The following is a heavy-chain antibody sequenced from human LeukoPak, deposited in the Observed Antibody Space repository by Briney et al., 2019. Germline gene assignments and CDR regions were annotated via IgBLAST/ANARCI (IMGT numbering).Heavy chain of an antibody. Sequence: ASVKVSCKASGYSFTSYAMNWVRQAPGQGLEWMGWINTNTGNPTYAQGFTGRFVFSLDTSASTAYLQISSLKAEDTAVYYCARDTEQWLWDYWGQGTLVTVSS. J-gene: IGHJ4*02. CDR2: INTNTGNP. V-gene: IGHV7-4-1*02. CDR1: GYSFTSYA. D-gene: IGHD6-19*01. CDR3: ARDTEQWLWDY.